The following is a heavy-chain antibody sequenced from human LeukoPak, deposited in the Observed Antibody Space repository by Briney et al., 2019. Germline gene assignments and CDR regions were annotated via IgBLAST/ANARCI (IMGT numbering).Heavy chain of an antibody. CDR2: IYTRGST. D-gene: IGHD2-15*01. CDR3: ARGVGGYCSGGSCYSGPNWFDP. V-gene: IGHV4-61*02. J-gene: IGHJ5*02. Sequence: SETLSLTCTVSGGSVSTGSYYWSWIRQPAGKGLEWIGRIYTRGSTNYNPSLQSRVTISVDTSKNHFSLKLSSVTAADTAVYYCARGVGGYCSGGSCYSGPNWFDPWGQGTLVTVSS. CDR1: GGSVSTGSYY.